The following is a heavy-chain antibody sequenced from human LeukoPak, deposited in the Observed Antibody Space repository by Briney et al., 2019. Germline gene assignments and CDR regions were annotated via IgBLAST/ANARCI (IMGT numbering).Heavy chain of an antibody. V-gene: IGHV3-30*02. CDR2: IRYDGSNE. J-gene: IGHJ4*02. CDR1: GFIFSSYG. CDR3: AKAAVSNTYGGNYLNY. D-gene: IGHD5-18*01. Sequence: PGGSLRLSCAASGFIFSSYGMHWARQAPGKGLEWVAFIRYDGSNEYYADSVKGRFTISRDNSKNTLYLQMNSLRPGDTSIYYCAKAAVSNTYGGNYLNYWGQGTLVTVSS.